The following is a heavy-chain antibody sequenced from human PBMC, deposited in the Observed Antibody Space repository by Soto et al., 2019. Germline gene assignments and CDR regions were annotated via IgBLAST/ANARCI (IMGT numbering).Heavy chain of an antibody. CDR2: IKQDGGET. Sequence: GSLRLSCAASGFTFNNYCMSWVRQAPGKGLQWVASIKQDGGETYYVDSVKGRLTISRDNAMNSLYLQMNSLRAEDTAVYYCARSLNPASHFDYWGQGTLVTVSS. CDR1: GFTFNNYC. CDR3: ARSLNPASHFDY. J-gene: IGHJ4*02. V-gene: IGHV3-7*01.